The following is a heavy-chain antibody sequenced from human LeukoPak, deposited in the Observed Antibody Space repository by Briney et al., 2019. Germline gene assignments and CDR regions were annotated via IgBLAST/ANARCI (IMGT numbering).Heavy chain of an antibody. CDR1: GYTFTGHY. CDR2: INPNSGGT. J-gene: IGHJ4*02. CDR3: ARGDYDFWSGYVFDY. D-gene: IGHD3-3*01. V-gene: IGHV1-2*04. Sequence: DSVKVSCKASGYTFTGHYMHWVRQAPGQGLEWMGWINPNSGGTNYAQKFQGWVTMTRDTSISTAYMELSRLRSDDTAVYYCARGDYDFWSGYVFDYWGQGTLVTVSS.